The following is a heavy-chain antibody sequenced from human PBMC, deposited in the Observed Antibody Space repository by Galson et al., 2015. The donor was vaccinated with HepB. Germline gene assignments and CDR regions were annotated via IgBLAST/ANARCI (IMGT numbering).Heavy chain of an antibody. CDR3: ARVKVVPAAIRYYYYYYMDV. CDR2: IKQDGSEK. CDR1: GFTFSSYW. J-gene: IGHJ6*03. D-gene: IGHD2-2*01. Sequence: SLRLSCAASGFTFSSYWMSWVRQAPGKGLEWVANIKQDGSEKYYVDSVKGRFTISRDNAKNSLYLQMNSLRAEDTAVYYCARVKVVPAAIRYYYYYYMDVWGKGTTVTVSS. V-gene: IGHV3-7*01.